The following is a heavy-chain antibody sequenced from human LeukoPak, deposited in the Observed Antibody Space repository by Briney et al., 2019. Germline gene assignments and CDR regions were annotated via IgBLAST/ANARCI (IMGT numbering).Heavy chain of an antibody. D-gene: IGHD6-13*01. J-gene: IGHJ6*02. V-gene: IGHV4-59*01. CDR2: IYYSGST. CDR3: ARGASSSWYRYYYYGMDV. Sequence: PSETLSLTCTVSGGSISSYYWSWIRQPPGKGLEWIGYIYYSGSTNYNPSLKSRVTISVDTSKNQFSLKLSSVTAADTAVYYCARGASSSWYRYYYYGMDVWGQGTTVTVSS. CDR1: GGSISSYY.